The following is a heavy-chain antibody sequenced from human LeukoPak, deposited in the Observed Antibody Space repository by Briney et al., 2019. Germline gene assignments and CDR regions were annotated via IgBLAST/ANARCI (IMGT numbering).Heavy chain of an antibody. D-gene: IGHD3-10*01. J-gene: IGHJ4*02. Sequence: GGSLRLSCAASGFSVSSNYMSWVRQAPGKGLEWVSVIYSGGSTYYADSVKGRFTISRDNSKNTLYLQMNSMRAEDTAVYYCSWFGEFSCWGQGTLVTVSS. CDR3: SWFGEFSC. V-gene: IGHV3-66*01. CDR2: IYSGGST. CDR1: GFSVSSNY.